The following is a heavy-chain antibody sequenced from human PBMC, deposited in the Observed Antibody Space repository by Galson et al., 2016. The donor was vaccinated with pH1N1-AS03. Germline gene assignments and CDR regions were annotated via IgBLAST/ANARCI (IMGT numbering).Heavy chain of an antibody. V-gene: IGHV1-46*01. D-gene: IGHD3-16*02. CDR3: ARRYYVDY. CDR1: GYTFTGYY. J-gene: IGHJ4*02. CDR2: IDPSGGPT. Sequence: SVKVSCKAFGYTFTGYYMHWFRQAPGQGLEWMGIIDPSGGPTTYAPKFQGRITITTDTSTSTVYMELFSLRSEDTAVYYCARRYYVDYWGQGTLVTVSS.